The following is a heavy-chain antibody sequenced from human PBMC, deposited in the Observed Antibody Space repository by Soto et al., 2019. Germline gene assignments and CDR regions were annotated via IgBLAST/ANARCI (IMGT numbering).Heavy chain of an antibody. Sequence: QVQLVQSGAEVKKPGSSVKVSCKASGGTFSSYTISWVRQAPGQGLEWMGRIIPILGIANYAQKFQGRVTIAADKTTSTADMEVSSLRSEDTAVYYCARDDCSGSSCYLPYWFDHWGQGTLVTVSS. V-gene: IGHV1-69*08. CDR2: IIPILGIA. CDR1: GGTFSSYT. CDR3: ARDDCSGSSCYLPYWFDH. D-gene: IGHD2-15*01. J-gene: IGHJ5*02.